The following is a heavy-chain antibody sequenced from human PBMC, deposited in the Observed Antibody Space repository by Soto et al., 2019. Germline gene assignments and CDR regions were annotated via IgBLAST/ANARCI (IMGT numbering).Heavy chain of an antibody. V-gene: IGHV1-8*01. Sequence: QVQLVQSGAEVTKPGASVKVSCKASGYTFTSYDINWVRQATGQGLEWMGWMSPNSGATGYAQKFQGRVTMTRDTSISTVYMELSHMRSEDTAIYYCARGVDNGVDVWGQGSTVTVSS. CDR3: ARGVDNGVDV. D-gene: IGHD2-8*01. CDR2: MSPNSGAT. CDR1: GYTFTSYD. J-gene: IGHJ6*02.